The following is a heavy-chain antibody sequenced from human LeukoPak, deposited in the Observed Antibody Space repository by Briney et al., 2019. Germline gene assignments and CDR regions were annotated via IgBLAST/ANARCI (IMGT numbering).Heavy chain of an antibody. CDR3: ARASTLAAPGAVPNDY. CDR1: GYTFTGYY. CDR2: INPNSGGT. D-gene: IGHD6-13*01. J-gene: IGHJ4*02. Sequence: GASVKVSCKASGYTFTGYYMHWVQQAPGQGLEWMGWINPNSGGTNYAQNFQGRVTMTRDTSLSTAYMELSSLKSDDTAVYYCARASTLAAPGAVPNDYWGQGTLVTVSS. V-gene: IGHV1-2*02.